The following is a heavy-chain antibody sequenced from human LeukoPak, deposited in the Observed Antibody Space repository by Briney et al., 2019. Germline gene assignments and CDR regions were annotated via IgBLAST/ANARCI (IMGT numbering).Heavy chain of an antibody. CDR3: AKKSPGTYYAPPDY. CDR2: INGDGSST. Sequence: PGGSLRLSCAASGFTFSSYWMHWVRQAPGKGLVWVSRINGDGSSTSYADSVKGRFTISRDNAKNTLYLQMNSLRAEDTAVYYCAKKSPGTYYAPPDYWGQGTLVTVSS. V-gene: IGHV3-74*01. J-gene: IGHJ4*02. D-gene: IGHD3-10*01. CDR1: GFTFSSYW.